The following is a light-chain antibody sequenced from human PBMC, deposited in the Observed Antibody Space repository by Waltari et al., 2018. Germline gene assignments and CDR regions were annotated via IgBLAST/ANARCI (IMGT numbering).Light chain of an antibody. Sequence: DIQMTQSPSTLSTSIGDRVTITCRASQTISSWLAWYQQKPGKAPKLLINTASSLERGVPSRFSGSGSGTEFTLTISSLQPDDFATYYCQQYDRLPVTFGQGTKLEIK. CDR2: TAS. J-gene: IGKJ2*01. CDR1: QTISSW. CDR3: QQYDRLPVT. V-gene: IGKV1-5*03.